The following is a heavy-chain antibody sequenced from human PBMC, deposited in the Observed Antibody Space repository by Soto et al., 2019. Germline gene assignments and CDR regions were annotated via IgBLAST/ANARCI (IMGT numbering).Heavy chain of an antibody. J-gene: IGHJ6*03. V-gene: IGHV3-33*01. Sequence: QLGGSLRLSCAASGFTFSSYGMHWVRQAPGKGLEWVAVIWYDGSNKYYADSVKGRFTISRDNSKNTLYLQMNSLRAEDTAVYYCARDGGYCSSTSCGLYYYYYYMDVWGKGTTVTVSS. CDR3: ARDGGYCSSTSCGLYYYYYYMDV. D-gene: IGHD2-2*01. CDR2: IWYDGSNK. CDR1: GFTFSSYG.